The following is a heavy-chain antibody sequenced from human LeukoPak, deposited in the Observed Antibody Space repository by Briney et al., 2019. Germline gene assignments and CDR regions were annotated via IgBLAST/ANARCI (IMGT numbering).Heavy chain of an antibody. CDR3: SRYRGDSDAFDM. Sequence: GGSLKLSCAASGFTLSESAIRWVRQASGKGLEWVGRIRSEANNYATAYAASVKGRFTISRDESKKTTYLQMNSLRTEDSAVYYCSRYRGDSDAFDMWGQGTMVTVSS. CDR2: IRSEANNYAT. D-gene: IGHD3-16*01. J-gene: IGHJ3*02. CDR1: GFTLSESA. V-gene: IGHV3-73*01.